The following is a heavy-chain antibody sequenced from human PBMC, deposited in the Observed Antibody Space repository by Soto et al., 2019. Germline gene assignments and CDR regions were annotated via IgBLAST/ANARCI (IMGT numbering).Heavy chain of an antibody. CDR3: IHSRCGGDCRPSYSSHYYNGLDV. J-gene: IGHJ6*02. D-gene: IGHD2-21*02. V-gene: IGHV2-5*02. Sequence: QITLKESGPTLVKPTETLTLTCTFSGFSLSTGGLGVGWIRQPPGKALEWLALIYWDGDKRYSPSLKSRLSITKDNSNNKVVLTMTNMDPVDTATYYCIHSRCGGDCRPSYSSHYYNGLDVWGQGTTVTVSS. CDR2: IYWDGDK. CDR1: GFSLSTGGLG.